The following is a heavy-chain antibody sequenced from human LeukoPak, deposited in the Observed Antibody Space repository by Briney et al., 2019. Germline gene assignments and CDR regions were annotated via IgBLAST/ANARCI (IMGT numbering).Heavy chain of an antibody. V-gene: IGHV3-7*05. CDR2: IKPDGSEK. CDR1: GFTFSNYW. J-gene: IGHJ4*02. Sequence: GGSLRLSCAASGFTFSNYWMTWVRQAPGKGLEWVANIKPDGSEKYYVDSVKGRFTISRDNAKNSLSLQMNSLRAEDTAVYYCSRASGDFWGQGTLVTVPS. CDR3: SRASGDF.